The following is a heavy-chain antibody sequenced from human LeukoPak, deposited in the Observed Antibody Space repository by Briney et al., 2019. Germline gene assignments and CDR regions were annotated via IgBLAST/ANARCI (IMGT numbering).Heavy chain of an antibody. Sequence: GGSLRLSCAASGFTFSNAWMTWVRQAPGKGLEWVGRIKSKTDDGTTDHAAPVKGRFTISRDDSKNTLYLQMNSLETEDTAVYYCTTYTSGWYWGQGTLVTVSS. J-gene: IGHJ4*02. V-gene: IGHV3-15*01. CDR3: TTYTSGWY. CDR1: GFTFSNAW. D-gene: IGHD6-19*01. CDR2: IKSKTDDGTT.